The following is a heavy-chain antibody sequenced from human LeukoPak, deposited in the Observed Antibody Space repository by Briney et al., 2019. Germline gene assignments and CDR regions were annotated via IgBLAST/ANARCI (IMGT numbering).Heavy chain of an antibody. Sequence: ASVKVSCKASGYTFTNYGISWVRQAPGQGLEWMGWISAYNGNTNYAQKLQGRVTMTTDTSKSTAYMELRSLRSDDTAVYYCARIRYTDWFDPWGQGTLVTVSS. CDR3: ARIRYTDWFDP. CDR2: ISAYNGNT. J-gene: IGHJ5*02. V-gene: IGHV1-18*01. D-gene: IGHD2-2*02. CDR1: GYTFTNYG.